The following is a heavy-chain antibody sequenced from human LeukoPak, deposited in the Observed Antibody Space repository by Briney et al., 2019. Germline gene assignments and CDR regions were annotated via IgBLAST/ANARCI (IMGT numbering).Heavy chain of an antibody. CDR3: AKLLFGYSAGRSGYYFDY. D-gene: IGHD6-19*01. CDR2: ISGSGGST. V-gene: IGHV3-23*01. J-gene: IGHJ4*02. Sequence: GGSLRLSCAASGFTFSSYAMSWGRQAPGKGLEWVSAISGSGGSTYYADSVKGRFTISRDNSKNTLYLQMNSLRAEDTAVYYCAKLLFGYSAGRSGYYFDYWGQGTLVTVSS. CDR1: GFTFSSYA.